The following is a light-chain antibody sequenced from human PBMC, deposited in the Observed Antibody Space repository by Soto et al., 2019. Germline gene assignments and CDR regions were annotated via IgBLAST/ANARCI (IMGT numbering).Light chain of an antibody. Sequence: QSVLTQPPSVSGAPGQRVTISCTGSTSKIGAGSDVHWYQQLPGTAPKLLIHANSNRPSGVHDRFSASKSGTSASLAITGLQAEDEADYYCQSYDSSLSGYVFGTGTKLTVL. CDR2: ANS. CDR1: TSKIGAGSD. J-gene: IGLJ1*01. CDR3: QSYDSSLSGYV. V-gene: IGLV1-40*01.